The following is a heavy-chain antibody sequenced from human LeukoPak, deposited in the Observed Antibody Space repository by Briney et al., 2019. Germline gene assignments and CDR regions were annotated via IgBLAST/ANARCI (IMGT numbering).Heavy chain of an antibody. Sequence: ASVTVFCKVSGYTLTELSMHWVRQAPGKGLEWMGGFDPEDGETIYAQKFQGRVTMTEDTSTDTAYMELSSLRSEDTAVYYCATPLVPAAMNYYYGMDVWGQGTTVTVSS. D-gene: IGHD2-2*01. CDR1: GYTLTELS. CDR3: ATPLVPAAMNYYYGMDV. CDR2: FDPEDGET. J-gene: IGHJ6*02. V-gene: IGHV1-24*01.